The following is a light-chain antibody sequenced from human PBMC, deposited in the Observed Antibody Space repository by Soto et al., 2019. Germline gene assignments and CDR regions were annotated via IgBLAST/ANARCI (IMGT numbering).Light chain of an antibody. CDR3: QEYNHWHPIT. Sequence: DMVMTQSPATLSVSPGEIVTISCRASQSINSKLACYQQKPVQAPRLLIYGASTRATGIPARFSGSGSGTEITLTISSLQSEDLAVYYCQEYNHWHPITFGGGTKVDI. J-gene: IGKJ4*01. CDR2: GAS. CDR1: QSINSK. V-gene: IGKV3-15*01.